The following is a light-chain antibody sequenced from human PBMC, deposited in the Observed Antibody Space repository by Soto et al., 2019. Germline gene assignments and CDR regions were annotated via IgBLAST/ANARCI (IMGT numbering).Light chain of an antibody. CDR1: QVITND. CDR2: AAS. CDR3: QQYYSYPRT. V-gene: IGKV1-17*01. J-gene: IGKJ1*01. Sequence: IQMTQSPSSLSASVGDRLSITCRASQVITNDLGWYQQKPGKAPKRLIYAASTLQSGVPSRFSGSGSGTEFTLTISSLQPEDVATYYCQQYYSYPRTFGQGTKVDIK.